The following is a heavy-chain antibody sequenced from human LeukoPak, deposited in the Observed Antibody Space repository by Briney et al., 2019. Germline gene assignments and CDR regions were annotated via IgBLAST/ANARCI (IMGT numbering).Heavy chain of an antibody. CDR2: INPSGGST. V-gene: IGHV1-46*01. Sequence: AASVKVSCKASGYTFTSYYMHWVRQAPGQGLEWMGIINPSGGSTSYAQKFQGRVTMTRDTSTSTVYMELSSLRSEDTAVYYCAGSSGWYPFDYWGQGTLVTVSS. J-gene: IGHJ4*02. CDR3: AGSSGWYPFDY. D-gene: IGHD6-19*01. CDR1: GYTFTSYY.